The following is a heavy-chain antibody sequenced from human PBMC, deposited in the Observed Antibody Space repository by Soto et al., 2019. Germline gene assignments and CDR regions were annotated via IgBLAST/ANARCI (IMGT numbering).Heavy chain of an antibody. Sequence: QVQLVQSGAEVKKPGASVKVSCKASGYTFNKYSISWVRQAPGQGLEWMGWISAYNGDTNNAQQLQGRVTLTTDTSTSTAYMELRNLRSDDTAMYYCARDHAGSGWFRFDYWGQGTLVTVSS. D-gene: IGHD6-19*01. J-gene: IGHJ4*02. CDR2: ISAYNGDT. CDR1: GYTFNKYS. V-gene: IGHV1-18*01. CDR3: ARDHAGSGWFRFDY.